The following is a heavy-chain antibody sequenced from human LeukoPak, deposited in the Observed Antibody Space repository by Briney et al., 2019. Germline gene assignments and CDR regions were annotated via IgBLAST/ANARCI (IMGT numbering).Heavy chain of an antibody. D-gene: IGHD3-22*01. J-gene: IGHJ4*02. V-gene: IGHV1-69*01. CDR2: IIPIFGTA. CDR1: GGTFSSYA. Sequence: SVKVSCKASGGTFSSYAISWVRQAPGQGLEWMGGIIPIFGTANYAQKFQGRVTITADESTSTAYMELSSLRSEDTAVYYCARTSQSYYYDSSGYYSRFDYWGQGTLVTVSS. CDR3: ARTSQSYYYDSSGYYSRFDY.